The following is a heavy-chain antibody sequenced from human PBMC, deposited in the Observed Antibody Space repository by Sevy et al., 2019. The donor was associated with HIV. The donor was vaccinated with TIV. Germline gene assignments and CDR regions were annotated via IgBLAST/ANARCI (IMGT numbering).Heavy chain of an antibody. CDR2: IKNNNEGGTA. CDR3: TTDERLTPGYALQY. D-gene: IGHD3-9*01. CDR1: GFSFSGAW. J-gene: IGHJ1*01. Sequence: GGSLRLSCAASGFSFSGAWMRWVRQAPGEGLEWVGRIKNNNEGGTADYAAAVKGRFTISRDDSKNAVYLQLNSLKTEDTAVYYCTTDERLTPGYALQYWGRGTLVTVSS. V-gene: IGHV3-15*01.